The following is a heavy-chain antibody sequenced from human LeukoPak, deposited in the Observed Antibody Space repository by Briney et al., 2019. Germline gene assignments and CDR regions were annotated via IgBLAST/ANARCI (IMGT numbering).Heavy chain of an antibody. D-gene: IGHD6-13*01. CDR1: GGSFSGYY. J-gene: IGHJ4*02. CDR2: INHSGST. V-gene: IGHV4-34*01. CDR3: ARDVVAAAGTWDY. Sequence: SETLSLTCAVYGGSFSGYYWSWIRQPPGKGLEWIGEINHSGSTNYNPSLKSRVTMSVDTSKNQFSLKLSSVTAADTAVYYCARDVVAAAGTWDYWGQGTLVTVSS.